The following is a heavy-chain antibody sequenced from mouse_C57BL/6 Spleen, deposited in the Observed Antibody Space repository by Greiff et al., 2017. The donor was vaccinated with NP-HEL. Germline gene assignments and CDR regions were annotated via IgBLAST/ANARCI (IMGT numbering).Heavy chain of an antibody. CDR1: GYTFTSYW. D-gene: IGHD1-1*01. CDR2: IDPENGDT. V-gene: IGHV14-4*01. Sequence: VQLQQPGAELVKPGASVKLSCKASGYTFTSYWMHWVKQRPEQGLEWIGWIDPENGDTEYASKFQGKATITADTSSNTAYLQLSSLTSEDTAVYYCTTASTGRDYWGQGTTLTVSS. J-gene: IGHJ2*01. CDR3: TTASTGRDY.